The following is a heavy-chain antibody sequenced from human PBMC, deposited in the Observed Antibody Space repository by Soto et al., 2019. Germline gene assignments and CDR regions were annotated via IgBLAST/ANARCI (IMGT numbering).Heavy chain of an antibody. Sequence: EVQVLESGGGLVQPGGSLRLSCAASGFTFSSYAMSWVRQAPGQGLEWVSAISGSGSNPYYADSVKGRFTISRDNSKNTLYLHMNSLRAEDTALYYCAKTASMTIRDGFDHWGQGTLVTVSS. V-gene: IGHV3-23*01. CDR2: ISGSGSNP. J-gene: IGHJ4*02. D-gene: IGHD4-17*01. CDR1: GFTFSSYA. CDR3: AKTASMTIRDGFDH.